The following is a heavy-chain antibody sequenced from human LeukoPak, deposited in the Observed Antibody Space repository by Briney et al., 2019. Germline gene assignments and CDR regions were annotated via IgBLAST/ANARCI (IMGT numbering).Heavy chain of an antibody. CDR2: IIPILGIA. D-gene: IGHD5-18*01. CDR3: ARGGPDTALDQYYFDY. V-gene: IGHV1-69*04. Sequence: SVKVSCKASGGTFSSYAISWLRQAPGQGLERMGRIIPILGIANYAQKFQGRVTITADKSTSTAYMELSSLRSEDTAVYYCARGGPDTALDQYYFDYWGQGTLVTVSS. J-gene: IGHJ4*02. CDR1: GGTFSSYA.